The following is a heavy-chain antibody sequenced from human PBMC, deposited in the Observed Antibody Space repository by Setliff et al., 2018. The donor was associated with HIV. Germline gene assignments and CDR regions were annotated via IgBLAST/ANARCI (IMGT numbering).Heavy chain of an antibody. Sequence: PSETLSLTCTVSGGSISSYYWSWIRQPAGKGLEWIGRISASGSTNYNPSLESRVTLSIDTSNNQFSLKLTSVTAADTAVYYCARVYSRSWFFFDHWGQGILVTVSS. J-gene: IGHJ4*02. V-gene: IGHV4-4*07. CDR1: GGSISSYY. CDR3: ARVYSRSWFFFDH. D-gene: IGHD6-13*01. CDR2: ISASGST.